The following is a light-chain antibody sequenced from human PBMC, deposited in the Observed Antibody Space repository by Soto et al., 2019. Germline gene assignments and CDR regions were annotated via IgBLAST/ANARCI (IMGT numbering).Light chain of an antibody. CDR3: QQRKSRLP. J-gene: IGKJ4*01. CDR1: QSVSNY. Sequence: DIVLTQSPATLSLSPGERATLSCRASQSVSNYLAWYQQKPGQAPRLLIYDASNRAPGIPARFSGSGSRADFSLTISSLEPEDFAVYYCQQRKSRLPFGGGTKVEIK. CDR2: DAS. V-gene: IGKV3-11*01.